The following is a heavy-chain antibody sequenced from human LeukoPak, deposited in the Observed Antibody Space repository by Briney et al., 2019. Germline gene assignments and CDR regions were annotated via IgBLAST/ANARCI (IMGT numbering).Heavy chain of an antibody. Sequence: GGSLRLSCAASGFTFNTFDMTWVRQAPGKGLECVSYISSGSSTRYYADSVKGRFTISRDNSKNTLYLQMNSLRAEDTAVYYCAKENSPGYSSGWLDYWGQGTLVTVSS. D-gene: IGHD6-19*01. CDR2: ISSGSSTR. CDR3: AKENSPGYSSGWLDY. V-gene: IGHV3-48*01. J-gene: IGHJ4*02. CDR1: GFTFNTFD.